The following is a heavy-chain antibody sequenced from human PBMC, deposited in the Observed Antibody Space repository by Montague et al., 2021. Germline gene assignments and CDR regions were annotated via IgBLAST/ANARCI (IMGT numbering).Heavy chain of an antibody. V-gene: IGHV3-74*03. CDR3: ARSAFAAALDP. CDR1: GFTFSVYS. CDR2: ININGSIL. J-gene: IGHJ5*02. D-gene: IGHD6-25*01. Sequence: SLRLSCAASGFTFSVYSVHWVRQVPEKGLVWVAHININGSILTYADSVKGRFTISRDNAKNTLYLQMNSLRVDDTAVYYCARSAFAAALDPWGQGTLVTVSS.